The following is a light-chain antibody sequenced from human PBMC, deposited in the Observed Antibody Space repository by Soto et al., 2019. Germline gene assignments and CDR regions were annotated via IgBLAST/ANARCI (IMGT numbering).Light chain of an antibody. J-gene: IGKJ1*01. CDR3: MQARQAPWT. Sequence: DIVMTQSPLSLPVTPGEPASISCRSSQSLLHIDGHNYLDWYLQKPGQSPQLLIYLGFYRASGVPDRFSGSGSGTDFTLKISRVEAEDVGIYYCMQARQAPWTFGQGTKVEIK. CDR2: LGF. CDR1: QSLLHIDGHNY. V-gene: IGKV2-28*01.